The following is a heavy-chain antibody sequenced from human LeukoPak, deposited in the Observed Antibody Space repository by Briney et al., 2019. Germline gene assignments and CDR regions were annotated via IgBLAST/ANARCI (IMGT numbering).Heavy chain of an antibody. CDR1: GGSISSSSYY. CDR3: ARHGPITMVDY. V-gene: IGHV4-39*01. CDR2: IYYSGST. Sequence: SETLSLTCTVSGGSISSSSYYWGWIRQPPGKGLEWIGSIYYSGSTYYNPSLKSRVTISVDTSKNQFSLKLSSVTAADTAVYYCARHGPITMVDYWGQGTLVTVSS. J-gene: IGHJ4*02. D-gene: IGHD3-10*01.